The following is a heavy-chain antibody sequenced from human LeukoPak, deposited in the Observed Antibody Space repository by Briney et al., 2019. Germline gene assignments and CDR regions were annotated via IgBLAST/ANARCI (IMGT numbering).Heavy chain of an antibody. D-gene: IGHD3-3*01. CDR2: IYYSGST. CDR1: GGSISGYY. Sequence: SETLSLTCTVSGGSISGYYWSWIRQPPGKGLEWIGYIYYSGSTNYNPSLKSRVTISVDTSRNQFFLKLNSVTAADTAVYYCARGDGYYTDIDYWGQGALVTVSS. CDR3: ARGDGYYTDIDY. J-gene: IGHJ4*02. V-gene: IGHV4-59*01.